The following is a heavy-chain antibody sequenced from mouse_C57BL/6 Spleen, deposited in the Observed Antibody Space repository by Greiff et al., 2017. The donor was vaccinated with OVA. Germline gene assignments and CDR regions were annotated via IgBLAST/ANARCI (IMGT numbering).Heavy chain of an antibody. V-gene: IGHV1-64*01. CDR1: GYTFTSYW. D-gene: IGHD1-1*01. Sequence: QVQPKQPGAELVKPGASVKLSCKASGYTFTSYWMHWVKQRPGQGLEWIGMIHPNSGSTNYNEKFKSKATLTVDKSSSTAYMQLSSLTSEDSAVYYCARGRGNGSRWYYFDYWGQGTTLTVSS. CDR2: IHPNSGST. J-gene: IGHJ2*01. CDR3: ARGRGNGSRWYYFDY.